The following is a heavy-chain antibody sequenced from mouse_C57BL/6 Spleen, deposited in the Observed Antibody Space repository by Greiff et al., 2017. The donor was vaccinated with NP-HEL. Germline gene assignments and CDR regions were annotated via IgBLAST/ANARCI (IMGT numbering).Heavy chain of an antibody. CDR3: ARDTTVVEGYYFDY. CDR2: IDPNSGGT. V-gene: IGHV1-72*01. D-gene: IGHD1-1*01. CDR1: GYTFTRYW. Sequence: VQLQQPGAELVKPGASVKLSCKASGYTFTRYWMHWVKQRPGRGLEWIGRIDPNSGGTKYNEKFKSKATLTVDKPTSTAYMQLSSLTSEDSAVYYCARDTTVVEGYYFDYWGQGTTLTVSS. J-gene: IGHJ2*01.